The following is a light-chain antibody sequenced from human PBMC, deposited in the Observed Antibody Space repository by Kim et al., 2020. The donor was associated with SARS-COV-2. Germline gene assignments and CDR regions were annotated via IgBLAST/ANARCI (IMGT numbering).Light chain of an antibody. CDR2: QDS. CDR3: QAWDSSTVV. J-gene: IGLJ2*01. Sequence: VSPGQTASITCSGDKLVDKYACWYQQKPGQSPVLGIYQDSKRPSGIPERFSGSNSGNTATLTISGTQAMDEADYYCQAWDSSTVVFGGGTQLTVL. V-gene: IGLV3-1*01. CDR1: KLVDKY.